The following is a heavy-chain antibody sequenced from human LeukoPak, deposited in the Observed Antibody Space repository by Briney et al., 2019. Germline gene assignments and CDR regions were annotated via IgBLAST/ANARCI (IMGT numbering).Heavy chain of an antibody. CDR3: ARLPPGIVGATADY. Sequence: ASVKVSCKASGYTFTSYDINWVRQATGQGLEWMGWMNPNSGNTGYAQKFQGRVTMTRNTSISTAYMELSSLRSEDTAVYYCARLPPGIVGATADYWGQGTLVTVSS. J-gene: IGHJ4*02. CDR2: MNPNSGNT. D-gene: IGHD1-26*01. V-gene: IGHV1-8*01. CDR1: GYTFTSYD.